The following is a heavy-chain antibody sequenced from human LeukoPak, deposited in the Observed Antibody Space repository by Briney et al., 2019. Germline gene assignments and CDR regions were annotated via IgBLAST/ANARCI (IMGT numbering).Heavy chain of an antibody. J-gene: IGHJ4*02. Sequence: SETLSLTCTVSGGXISSSNYYWGWLRQPPGKGLEWIGNIYYSGSTYQNPSLKSRVTISVDTSRNQFSLKLSSVTAADTAVYYCARRGGRDLYYFDYWGQGTLVTVSS. CDR2: IYYSGST. CDR1: GGXISSSNYY. CDR3: ARRGGRDLYYFDY. V-gene: IGHV4-39*01. D-gene: IGHD2-15*01.